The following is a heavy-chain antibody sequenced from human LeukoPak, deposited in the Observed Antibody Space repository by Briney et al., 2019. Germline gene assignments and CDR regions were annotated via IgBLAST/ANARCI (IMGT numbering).Heavy chain of an antibody. V-gene: IGHV4-59*08. CDR2: IYYSGST. J-gene: IGHJ4*02. Sequence: ASETLSLTCTVSGGSISSYYWSWIRQPPGKGLEWIGYIYYSGSTNYNLSLKSRVTISVDTSKNQFSLKLSSVTAADTAVYYCARQSRRKFDYWGQGTLVTVSS. D-gene: IGHD2-2*01. CDR3: ARQSRRKFDY. CDR1: GGSISSYY.